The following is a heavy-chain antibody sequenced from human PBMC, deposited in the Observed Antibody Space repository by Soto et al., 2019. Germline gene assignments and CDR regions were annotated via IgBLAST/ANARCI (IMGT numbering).Heavy chain of an antibody. CDR2: IYYSGST. V-gene: IGHV4-31*03. D-gene: IGHD3-10*01. Sequence: SETLSLTCTVSGGSISSGGYYWSWIRQHPGKGLEWIGYIYYSGSTYYNPSLKSRVTISVDTSKNQFSLKLSSVTAADTAVYYFARGPGTMAKIDYWGQGTLVPVSS. J-gene: IGHJ4*02. CDR1: GGSISSGGYY. CDR3: ARGPGTMAKIDY.